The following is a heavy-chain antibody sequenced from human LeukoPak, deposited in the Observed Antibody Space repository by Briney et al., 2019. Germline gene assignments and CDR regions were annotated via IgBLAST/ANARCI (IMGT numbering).Heavy chain of an antibody. V-gene: IGHV4-59*08. CDR1: GGSISSYY. D-gene: IGHD6-19*01. Sequence: SETLSLTCTVSGGSISSYYWSWIRQPPGRGLEWIGYIYYSGSTNYNPSLKSRVTTSVDTSKNQFSLNLSSVTAADTAVYYCARHAAVEGSSGWSPLWWFDPWGQGTLVTVSS. J-gene: IGHJ5*02. CDR2: IYYSGST. CDR3: ARHAAVEGSSGWSPLWWFDP.